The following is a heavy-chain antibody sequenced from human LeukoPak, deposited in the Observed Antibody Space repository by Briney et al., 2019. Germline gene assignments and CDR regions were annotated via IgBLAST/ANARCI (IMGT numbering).Heavy chain of an antibody. V-gene: IGHV3-30*02. Sequence: GGSLRLSCAASGFTFSSYGMHWVRQAPGKGLEWVAFIRYDGSNKYYADSVKGRFTISRDNSKNTLYLQMNSLRAEDTAVYYCARENSGSYYQGDYWGQGTLVTVSS. CDR1: GFTFSSYG. CDR3: ARENSGSYYQGDY. CDR2: IRYDGSNK. D-gene: IGHD1-26*01. J-gene: IGHJ4*02.